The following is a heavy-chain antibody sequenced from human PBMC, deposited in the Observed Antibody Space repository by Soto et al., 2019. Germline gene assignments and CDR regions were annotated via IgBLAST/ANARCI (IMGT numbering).Heavy chain of an antibody. CDR2: IYYSGST. CDR1: GGSISSYY. CDR3: ARDPLAARNAFDI. Sequence: SETLSLTCTVSGGSISSYYWSWIRQPPGKGLEWIGYIYYSGSTNYNPSLKSRVTISVDTSKNQFSLKLSSVTAADTAVYYCARDPLAARNAFDIWGQGTMVTVSS. V-gene: IGHV4-59*01. D-gene: IGHD6-6*01. J-gene: IGHJ3*02.